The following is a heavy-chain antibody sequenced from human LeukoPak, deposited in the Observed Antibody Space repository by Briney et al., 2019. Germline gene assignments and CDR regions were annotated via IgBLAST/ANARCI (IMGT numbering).Heavy chain of an antibody. Sequence: GGSPRLSCVASGLNCDDSAMHWVRKAPGKGLEWVSLISADGGSTFSADSVKGRFSISRDNSKNSLYLQMNSLRSEDTAMYYCAKESGKFDYWGQGTLVAVSS. CDR2: ISADGGST. CDR3: AKESGKFDY. V-gene: IGHV3-43*02. J-gene: IGHJ4*02. CDR1: GLNCDDSA.